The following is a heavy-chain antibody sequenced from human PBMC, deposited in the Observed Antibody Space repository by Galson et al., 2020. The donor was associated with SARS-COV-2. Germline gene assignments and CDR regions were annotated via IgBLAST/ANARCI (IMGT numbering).Heavy chain of an antibody. Sequence: SVNVSCKASGYTFTTYDINWVRQATGQGREWVGWMKPNSGKTGYAQKFQGRVTMTRDPYIGTAYMELNSLTAEDTAVYYCARGTKPSDYWGPGTPVTVSS. V-gene: IGHV1-8*02. J-gene: IGHJ4*02. CDR1: GYTFTTYD. CDR2: MKPNSGKT. CDR3: ARGTKPSDY.